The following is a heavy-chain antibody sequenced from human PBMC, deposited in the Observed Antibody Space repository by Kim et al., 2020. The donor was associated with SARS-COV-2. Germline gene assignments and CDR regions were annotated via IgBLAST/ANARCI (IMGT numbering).Heavy chain of an antibody. CDR3: AAYYNYGMDG. V-gene: IGHV3-30*02. J-gene: IGHJ6*02. CDR2: SNK. Sequence: SNKHYADSGKGRLTICRDNSKNTLYPQMTSLRAEETAVYYCAAYYNYGMDGWGQGTTVTVSS.